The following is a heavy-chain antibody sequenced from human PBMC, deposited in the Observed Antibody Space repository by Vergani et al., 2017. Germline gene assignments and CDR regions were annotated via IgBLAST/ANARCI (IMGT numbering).Heavy chain of an antibody. D-gene: IGHD4-23*01. J-gene: IGHJ5*02. CDR2: IRSKAYGGTT. V-gene: IGHV3-73*02. CDR1: GFTFSGSA. CDR3: TRDHTVVTGYYWFDP. Sequence: EVQLVESGGGLVQPGGSLKLSCAASGFTFSGSAMHWVRQASGKGLEWVGRIRSKAYGGTTEYAASVKGRFTISRDDSKSIAYLQMNSLKTEDTAVYYCTRDHTVVTGYYWFDPWGQGTLVTVSS.